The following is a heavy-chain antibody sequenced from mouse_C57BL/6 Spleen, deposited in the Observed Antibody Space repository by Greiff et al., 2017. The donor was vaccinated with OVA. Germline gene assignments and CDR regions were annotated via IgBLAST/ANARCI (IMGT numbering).Heavy chain of an antibody. CDR3: TSRVGSSYFDY. Sequence: VKLQQSGAELVRPGASVTLSCKASGYTFTDYEMHWVKQTPVHGLEWIGAIDPETGGTAYNQKFKGKAILTADKSSSTAYMELRSLTSEDSAVYYCTSRVGSSYFDYWGQGTTLTVSS. D-gene: IGHD1-1*01. J-gene: IGHJ2*01. V-gene: IGHV1-15*01. CDR2: IDPETGGT. CDR1: GYTFTDYE.